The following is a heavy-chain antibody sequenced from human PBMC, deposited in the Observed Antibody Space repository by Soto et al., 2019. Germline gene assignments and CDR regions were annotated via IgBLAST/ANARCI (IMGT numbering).Heavy chain of an antibody. CDR2: IYSGGGT. J-gene: IGHJ6*02. CDR3: ARDVGVYGMDV. Sequence: HPGGSLRLSCAASGFTVSSNHMSWVRQAPGKGLEWVSVIYSGGGTYYADSVKGRFTISRDISKNTLYLQMNSLRAEDTAVYYCARDVGVYGMDVWGQGTTVTVS. D-gene: IGHD2-2*01. CDR1: GFTVSSNH. V-gene: IGHV3-53*01.